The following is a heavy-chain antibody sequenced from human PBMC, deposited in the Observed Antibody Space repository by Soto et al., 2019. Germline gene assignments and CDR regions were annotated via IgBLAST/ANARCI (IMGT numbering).Heavy chain of an antibody. CDR3: ARADGSGSYYLYYFDY. V-gene: IGHV1-69*13. J-gene: IGHJ4*02. Sequence: SVKVSCKASGGTFSSYAISWVRQAPGQGLEWMGGIIPIFGTANYAQKFQGRVTITADESTSTAYMELSSLRSEDTAVYYCARADGSGSYYLYYFDYWGQGTLVTVSS. CDR2: IIPIFGTA. D-gene: IGHD3-10*01. CDR1: GGTFSSYA.